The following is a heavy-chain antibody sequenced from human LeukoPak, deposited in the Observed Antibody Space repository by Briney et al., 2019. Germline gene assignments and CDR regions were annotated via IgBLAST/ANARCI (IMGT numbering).Heavy chain of an antibody. CDR3: ARARSIAARPFDY. Sequence: ASVNVSCKASGYTFTGYYMHWVRQAPGQGLEWMGRINPNSGGTNYAQKFQGRVTMTRDTSISTAYMELSRLRSDDTAVYYCARARSIAARPFDYWGQGTLVTVSS. CDR1: GYTFTGYY. J-gene: IGHJ4*02. D-gene: IGHD6-6*01. CDR2: INPNSGGT. V-gene: IGHV1-2*06.